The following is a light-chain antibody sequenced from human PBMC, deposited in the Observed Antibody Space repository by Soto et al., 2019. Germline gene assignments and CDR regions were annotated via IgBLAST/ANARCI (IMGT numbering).Light chain of an antibody. CDR3: ASSTSDSLYV. V-gene: IGLV2-14*01. Sequence: QSVLTQPASVSGSPGQSITISCTGTSSDVGGNKYVSWYQQYPGKVPKLLINKVTNRPSGVSYRFSGSKSGNTASLTISALLAEDEADYFCASSTSDSLYVFGTGTKVNV. J-gene: IGLJ1*01. CDR1: SSDVGGNKY. CDR2: KVT.